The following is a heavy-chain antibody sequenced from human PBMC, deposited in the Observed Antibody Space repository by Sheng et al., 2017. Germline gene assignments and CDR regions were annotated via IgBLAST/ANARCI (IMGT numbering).Heavy chain of an antibody. V-gene: IGHV3-48*03. CDR1: GFTFSSYE. D-gene: IGHD6-13*01. CDR3: ARYPRNVAAAGWGRYFDY. J-gene: IGHJ4*02. CDR2: ITSSGSKM. Sequence: EVQLVGSGGGLVQPGGSLTLSCAASGFTFSSYEMNWVRQAPGKGLEWISYITSSGSKMYYADSVKGRFTISRDNAKNSLFLQMNGLRDEDTAIYYCARYPRNVAAAGWGRYFDYWGQGTLVTVSS.